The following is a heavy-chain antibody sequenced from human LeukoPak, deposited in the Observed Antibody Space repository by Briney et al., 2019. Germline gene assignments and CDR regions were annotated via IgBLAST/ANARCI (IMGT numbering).Heavy chain of an antibody. J-gene: IGHJ6*03. Sequence: SVKVSCKASGGTFSSYTISWVRQAPGQGLEWMGRIIPILGTANYAQKFQGRVTITTDESTSTAYMELSSLRSEDTAVYYCAREKNDAYYYYMDVWGKGTTVTVSS. CDR1: GGTFSSYT. CDR2: IIPILGTA. D-gene: IGHD1-1*01. CDR3: AREKNDAYYYYMDV. V-gene: IGHV1-69*16.